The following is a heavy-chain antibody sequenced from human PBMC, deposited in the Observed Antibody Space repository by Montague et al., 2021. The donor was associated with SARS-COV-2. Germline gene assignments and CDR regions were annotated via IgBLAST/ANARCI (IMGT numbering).Heavy chain of an antibody. CDR2: ISYDGKVK. Sequence: SLRLSCAASGFTFSSYPMHWVRQAPGKGLDWVAVISYDGKVKVYADSVKGRFTISRDNSKNMVYLQMNSLRAEDTAVYYCARGVITPDYWGQGTLVTVSS. D-gene: IGHD2-21*01. CDR3: ARGVITPDY. V-gene: IGHV3-30*04. J-gene: IGHJ4*02. CDR1: GFTFSSYP.